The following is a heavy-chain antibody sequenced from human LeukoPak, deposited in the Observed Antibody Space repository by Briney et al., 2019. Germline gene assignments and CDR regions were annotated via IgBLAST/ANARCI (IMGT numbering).Heavy chain of an antibody. CDR1: GFTFSSYS. J-gene: IGHJ1*01. CDR2: ISSSSSYI. V-gene: IGHV3-21*01. Sequence: PGGSLRLSCAASGFTFSSYSMNWVRQAPGKGLEWVSSISSSSSYIYYADSVKGRFTISRDNAKNSLYLQMNSLRAEDTAVYYCARMYYYDSSGYYYIWYFQHWGQGTLVTVSS. D-gene: IGHD3-22*01. CDR3: ARMYYYDSSGYYYIWYFQH.